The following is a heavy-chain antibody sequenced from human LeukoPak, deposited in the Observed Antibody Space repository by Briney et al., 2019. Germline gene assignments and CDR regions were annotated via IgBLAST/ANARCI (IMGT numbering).Heavy chain of an antibody. CDR3: ARDSASSGIFDY. J-gene: IGHJ4*02. CDR1: GGSFSGYY. Sequence: KTSETLSLTCAVYGGSFSGYYWSWIRQPPGKGLEWIGEINHSGSTNYNPSLKSRATISVDTSKNQFSLKLSSVTAADTAVYYCARDSASSGIFDYWGQGTLVTVSS. D-gene: IGHD6-19*01. V-gene: IGHV4-34*01. CDR2: INHSGST.